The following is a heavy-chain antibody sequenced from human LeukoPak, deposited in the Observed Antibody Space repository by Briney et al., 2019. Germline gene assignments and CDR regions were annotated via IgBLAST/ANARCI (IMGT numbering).Heavy chain of an antibody. Sequence: GGSLRLSCIGSGFTFNSHSMTWVRQAPGKGPEWAASISGNGRVTSYSDSVRGRFTISRDNSRNTLYLQMDSLRADDTAVYFCVSRGGASVLYYFDFWGQGTLVTVSS. J-gene: IGHJ4*02. V-gene: IGHV3-23*01. D-gene: IGHD3-10*01. CDR2: ISGNGRVT. CDR1: GFTFNSHS. CDR3: VSRGGASVLYYFDF.